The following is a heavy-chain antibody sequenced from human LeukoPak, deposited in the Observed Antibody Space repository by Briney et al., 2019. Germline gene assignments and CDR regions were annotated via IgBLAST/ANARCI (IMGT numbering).Heavy chain of an antibody. CDR3: ARDDGLWFGEYTPRH. CDR1: GYTLTSYD. J-gene: IGHJ1*01. V-gene: IGHV1-8*01. Sequence: ASVKVSCKASGYTLTSYDINWVRQATGQGLEWMGWMNPNSGNTGYAQKFQGRVTMTRNTSISTAYMELSSLRSEDTAVYYCARDDGLWFGEYTPRHWGQGTLVTVSS. D-gene: IGHD3-10*01. CDR2: MNPNSGNT.